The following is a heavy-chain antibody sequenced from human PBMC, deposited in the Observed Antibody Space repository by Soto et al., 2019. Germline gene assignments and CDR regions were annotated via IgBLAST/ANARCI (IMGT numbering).Heavy chain of an antibody. CDR2: IGGRGNSA. CDR1: GFIFTNYA. J-gene: IGHJ3*01. CDR3: VREGRGSFDF. Sequence: GSLVLTCSASGFIFTNYAMNWVRQAPGKGLEWVSVIGGRGNSAYYADSVQGRFTISRDNSKNTLSLQMSSLTADDTAIYYCVREGRGSFDFWGRGTMVTV. D-gene: IGHD3-22*01. V-gene: IGHV3-23*01.